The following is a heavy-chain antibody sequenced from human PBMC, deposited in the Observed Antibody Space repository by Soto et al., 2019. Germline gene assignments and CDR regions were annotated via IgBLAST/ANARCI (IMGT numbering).Heavy chain of an antibody. Sequence: QLQLQESGPGLVKPSETLSLTCTVSGGSISSSSYYWGWIRQPPGKGLEWIGSIYYSGSTYYNPSLKSRVTITVDTSKNQFSLKLSSVTAADTAVYYCARLSPPLVPAAKKLRNYYYYCGMDVWGQGTTVTVSS. V-gene: IGHV4-39*01. CDR2: IYYSGST. J-gene: IGHJ6*02. D-gene: IGHD2-2*01. CDR3: ARLSPPLVPAAKKLRNYYYYCGMDV. CDR1: GGSISSSSYY.